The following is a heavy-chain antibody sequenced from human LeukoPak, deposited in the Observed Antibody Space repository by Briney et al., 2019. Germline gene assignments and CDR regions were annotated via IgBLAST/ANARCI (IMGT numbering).Heavy chain of an antibody. V-gene: IGHV3-30*18. CDR2: ISYYGSNK. CDR1: GFTFSSYG. J-gene: IGHJ4*02. D-gene: IGHD3-22*01. CDR3: AKDVDYYDSSGYYYLDY. Sequence: GRSLRLSCAASGFTFSSYGMHWVRQAPGKGLEWVAVISYYGSNKYYADSVKGRFTISRDNSKNTLYLQMNSLRAEATAVYYCAKDVDYYDSSGYYYLDYWGQGTLVTVSS.